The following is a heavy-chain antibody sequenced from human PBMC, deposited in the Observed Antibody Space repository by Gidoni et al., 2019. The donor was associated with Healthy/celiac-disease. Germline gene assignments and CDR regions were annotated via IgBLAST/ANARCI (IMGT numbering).Heavy chain of an antibody. CDR2: ISSSSSYI. CDR1: GFTFSSYS. D-gene: IGHD4-4*01. Sequence: EVQLVESGGGLVKPGGSLGLSCAASGFTFSSYSMNWVRPAPGKGLEWVSSISSSSSYIYYADSVKGRFTISRDNAKNSLYLQMNSLRAEDTAVYYCARDPIIGYSNLFDYWGQGTLVTVSS. J-gene: IGHJ4*02. CDR3: ARDPIIGYSNLFDY. V-gene: IGHV3-21*01.